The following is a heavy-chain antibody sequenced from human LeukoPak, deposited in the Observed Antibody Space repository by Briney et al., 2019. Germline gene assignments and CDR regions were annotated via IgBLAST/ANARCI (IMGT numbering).Heavy chain of an antibody. CDR3: ARDRGSGSFDY. CDR1: GGSISSSDYY. Sequence: SETLSLTCTVSGGSISSSDYYWGWIRQPPGKGLEWIASIYYRGTTHYNPSHQSRVTMSVDTSKNQFSLKLSSVTAADTAVYYCARDRGSGSFDYWGQGTLVTVSS. D-gene: IGHD3-10*01. J-gene: IGHJ4*02. CDR2: IYYRGTT. V-gene: IGHV4-39*07.